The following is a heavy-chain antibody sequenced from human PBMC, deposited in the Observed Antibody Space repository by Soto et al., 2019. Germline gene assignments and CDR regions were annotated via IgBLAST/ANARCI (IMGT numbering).Heavy chain of an antibody. Sequence: SETLSLTCTVSGGSISSYYWSWIRQPPGKGLEWIGYISYSGITNYNPSLKSRVTISVDTSKNQFSLKLSSVTATDTAVYYCARHAYTSSSTEYFVYWGQGTLVTVSS. CDR1: GGSISSYY. D-gene: IGHD6-6*01. J-gene: IGHJ4*02. CDR2: ISYSGIT. V-gene: IGHV4-59*08. CDR3: ARHAYTSSSTEYFVY.